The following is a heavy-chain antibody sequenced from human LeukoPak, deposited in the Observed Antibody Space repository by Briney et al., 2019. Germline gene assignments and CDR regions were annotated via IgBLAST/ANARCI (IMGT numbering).Heavy chain of an antibody. CDR3: ARDSIVGLAPSHYYYGMDV. J-gene: IGHJ6*02. CDR2: ISYDGSNK. D-gene: IGHD1-26*01. Sequence: GGSLRLSCAASGFTFSSYAMHWVRQAPGKGLEWVAVISYDGSNKYYADSVKGRFTISRDNSKNTLYLQMNSLRAEDTAVYYCARDSIVGLAPSHYYYGMDVWGQGTTVTVSS. V-gene: IGHV3-30-3*01. CDR1: GFTFSSYA.